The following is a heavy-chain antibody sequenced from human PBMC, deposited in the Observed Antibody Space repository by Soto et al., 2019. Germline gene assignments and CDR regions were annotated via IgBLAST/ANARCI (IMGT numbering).Heavy chain of an antibody. CDR3: ARAYGGYFDL. CDR2: ISAYNGDT. D-gene: IGHD3-10*01. V-gene: IGHV1-18*01. Sequence: GASVKVSCQASGYTFTNYGITWVRQAPGQGLEWMGWISAYNGDTHYTQRLQGRVTMTTDTSTSTAYMELSSLRSEDTAVYYCARAYGGYFDLWGRGTLVTVSS. J-gene: IGHJ2*01. CDR1: GYTFTNYG.